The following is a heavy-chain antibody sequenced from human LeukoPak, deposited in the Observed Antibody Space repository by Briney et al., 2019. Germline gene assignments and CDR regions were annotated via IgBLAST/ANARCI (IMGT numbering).Heavy chain of an antibody. J-gene: IGHJ2*01. D-gene: IGHD1-14*01. Sequence: PSETLSLTCNVSGASISDYYWGWVRQSPEKGLEWIASLLYSGSLHYNPSLRSRVAIFVDTSKSQFSLELTSLTTADTAVYYCARTGRRGYFDLWGRGTLVTVSS. CDR1: GASISDYY. CDR2: LLYSGSL. CDR3: ARTGRRGYFDL. V-gene: IGHV4-59*01.